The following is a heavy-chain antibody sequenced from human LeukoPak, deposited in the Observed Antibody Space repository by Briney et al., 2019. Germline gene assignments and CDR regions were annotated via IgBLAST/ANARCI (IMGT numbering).Heavy chain of an antibody. V-gene: IGHV3-9*01. D-gene: IGHD3-10*01. CDR2: ISWNSGSI. CDR3: AKDIGGYYYGSGLDY. CDR1: GFTFDDYA. J-gene: IGHJ4*02. Sequence: SGGSLRLSCAASGFTFDDYAMHWVRQAPGKGLEWVSGISWNSGSIGYADSVKGRFTISRDNAKNSLYLQMNSLRAEDTALYYCAKDIGGYYYGSGLDYWGQGTLVTVSS.